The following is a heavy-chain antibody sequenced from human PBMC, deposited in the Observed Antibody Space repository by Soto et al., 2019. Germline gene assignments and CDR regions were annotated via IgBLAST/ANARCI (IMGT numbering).Heavy chain of an antibody. CDR1: GGSISGYY. Sequence: PSETLSLTCTVSGGSISGYYWSWIRQPPGKGLEWIGYIYYTGSPKYNPSLKSRVTISVDRSKNQFSLTLSSVTAADTAEYYCARGPCNRTTCYGFDYWGQGALVTVSS. J-gene: IGHJ4*02. V-gene: IGHV4-59*01. CDR3: ARGPCNRTTCYGFDY. D-gene: IGHD2-2*01. CDR2: IYYTGSP.